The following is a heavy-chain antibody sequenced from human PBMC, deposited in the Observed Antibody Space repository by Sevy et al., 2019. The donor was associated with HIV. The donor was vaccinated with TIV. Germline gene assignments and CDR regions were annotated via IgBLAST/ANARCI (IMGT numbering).Heavy chain of an antibody. J-gene: IGHJ4*02. V-gene: IGHV3-48*01. CDR3: ARVVYGDGAPDY. CDR2: ISSSSTI. Sequence: GGSLRLSCAASGFTFSSYSMNWVRQAPGKGLGWVSYISSSSTIYYADSVKGRFTISRDNAKNSLYLQMNSLRAEDTAVYYCARVVYGDGAPDYWGQGTLVTVSS. D-gene: IGHD4-17*01. CDR1: GFTFSSYS.